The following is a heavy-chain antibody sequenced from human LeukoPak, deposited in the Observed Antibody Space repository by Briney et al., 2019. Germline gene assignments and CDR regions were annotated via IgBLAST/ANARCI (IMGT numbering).Heavy chain of an antibody. CDR3: ARAGSYRWVAVDY. Sequence: TSETLSLTCTVSGDSITSGIFYWGWIRQPPGKGLEWLGSIHYSGSTYYNPSLKSRVTISVDTSENQFSLKLSSVTAADTAVYYCARAGSYRWVAVDYWGQGTLVTVSS. J-gene: IGHJ4*02. CDR2: IHYSGST. D-gene: IGHD3-16*02. CDR1: GDSITSGIFY. V-gene: IGHV4-39*07.